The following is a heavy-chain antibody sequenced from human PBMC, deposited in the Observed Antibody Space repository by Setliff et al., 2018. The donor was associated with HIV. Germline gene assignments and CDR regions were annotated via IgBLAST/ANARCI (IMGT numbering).Heavy chain of an antibody. V-gene: IGHV3-23*01. CDR1: GLTFSSYA. CDR2: ISNSGDST. J-gene: IGHJ4*02. Sequence: GGSLRLSCAASGLTFSSYAMSWVRQAPGKGLEWVSTISNSGDSTFHVDSVKGRFTISRDNSKNTVYLEMNSLRAEDTAVYYCAKGQLPYCTNGVCYAIDYWGQGTLVTVSS. D-gene: IGHD2-8*01. CDR3: AKGQLPYCTNGVCYAIDY.